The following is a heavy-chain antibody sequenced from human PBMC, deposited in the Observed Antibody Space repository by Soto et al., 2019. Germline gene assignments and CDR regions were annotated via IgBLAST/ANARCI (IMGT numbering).Heavy chain of an antibody. V-gene: IGHV4-59*02. D-gene: IGHD3-10*01. CDR3: ARTLSSGVEDS. CDR1: GGSVSGSY. Sequence: QVQLQESGPGLVKPSETLSLTCTVSGGSVSGSYWSWIRQPPGKRLEWIAYIHSSGFTNYNPSLKSRVTMSVDTPKNQFSLKLSSVTAADTAVYYCARTLSSGVEDSWGQGSWSPSPQ. CDR2: IHSSGFT. J-gene: IGHJ4*02.